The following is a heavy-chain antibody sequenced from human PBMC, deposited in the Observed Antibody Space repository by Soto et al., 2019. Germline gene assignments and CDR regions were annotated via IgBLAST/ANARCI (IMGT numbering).Heavy chain of an antibody. D-gene: IGHD2-2*01. J-gene: IGHJ5*02. CDR2: ISHTGSA. CDR1: GGSITSGGSY. V-gene: IGHV4-31*03. CDR3: ATYVIVVTDAILGWFDP. Sequence: HVQLQESGPGLVQPSQTLSLRCTVSGGSITSGGSYWSWIRQHPGKGLEWIGYISHTGSAYYNPSLGGRATITLDASRNQVALNVKSMTAADTAVYYCATYVIVVTDAILGWFDPWGLGTLVTVSS.